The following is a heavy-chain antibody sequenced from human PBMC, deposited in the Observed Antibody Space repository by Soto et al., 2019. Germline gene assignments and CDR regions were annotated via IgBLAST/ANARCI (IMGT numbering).Heavy chain of an antibody. CDR2: INNGGDNV. D-gene: IGHD2-2*01. V-gene: IGHV3-23*01. Sequence: PGGSLRLPCAASGFTFNNYAMSWVRQAPGKGLEWVSSINNGGDNVYYADSVKGRFTISRDNSKSTLYLQMNSLRAEDTAVYYCAKTFLARYCSSSICYDPADYFDYWGQGNLVTGSS. CDR3: AKTFLARYCSSSICYDPADYFDY. CDR1: GFTFNNYA. J-gene: IGHJ4*02.